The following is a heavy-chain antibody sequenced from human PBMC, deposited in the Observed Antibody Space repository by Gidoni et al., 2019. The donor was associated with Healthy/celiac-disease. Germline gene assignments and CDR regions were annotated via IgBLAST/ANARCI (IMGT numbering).Heavy chain of an antibody. CDR2: INHSGST. V-gene: IGHV4-34*01. J-gene: IGHJ6*02. D-gene: IGHD3-10*01. CDR1: GGSFSGYY. CDR3: ARGGMVRGRKGMDV. Sequence: QVQLQQWGAGLLKPSETLSLTCAAYGGSFSGYYWSWIRQPPGKGLEWIGEINHSGSTNYNPSLKSRVTISVDTSKNQFSLKLSSVTAADTAVYYCARGGMVRGRKGMDVWGQGTTVTVSS.